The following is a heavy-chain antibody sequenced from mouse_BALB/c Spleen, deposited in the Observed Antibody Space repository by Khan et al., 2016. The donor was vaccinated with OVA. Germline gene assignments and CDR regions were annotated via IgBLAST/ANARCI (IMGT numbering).Heavy chain of an antibody. D-gene: IGHD1-1*01. CDR1: GYTFTDYN. CDR2: INPNNGDT. J-gene: IGHJ2*01. V-gene: IGHV1-18*01. CDR3: ARTGYGSLGY. Sequence: VRLQQSGPELVKPGASVKIPCKASGYTFTDYNMDWVKQSHGKSLEWIGDINPNNGDTFYNQKFKGKATLTVDKSSSTAFMELRSLTSEDTAVYCGARTGYGSLGYWGQGTTLTVSS.